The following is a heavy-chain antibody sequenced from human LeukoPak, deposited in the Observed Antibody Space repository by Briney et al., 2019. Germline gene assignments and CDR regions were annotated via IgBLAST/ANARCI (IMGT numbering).Heavy chain of an antibody. CDR1: GFSFSSYA. V-gene: IGHV3-64D*06. D-gene: IGHD2-2*01. Sequence: GGALRVSRLASGFSFSSYAIHWVGQAAGKGLADVSAISSNGGSTYYADSVKGRFTISRDNSKNTLYLQMSSLRAEDTAVYYCVKRVVPAAYFDYWGQGTLVTVSS. J-gene: IGHJ4*02. CDR3: VKRVVPAAYFDY. CDR2: ISSNGGST.